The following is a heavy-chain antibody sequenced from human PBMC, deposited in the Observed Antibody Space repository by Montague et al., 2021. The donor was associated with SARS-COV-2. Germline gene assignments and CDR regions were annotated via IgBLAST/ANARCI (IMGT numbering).Heavy chain of an antibody. D-gene: IGHD3-10*01. CDR2: IYYSGTT. V-gene: IGHV4-39*01. J-gene: IGHJ3*02. Sequence: SETLSLTCTVSGGSITRNYYWGWIRQPPGKGLEWVGNIYYSGTTFINPSLESRVTISVDASKNQFSLNLTSVTAADTAAYYCARPLVRGVPKAFDIWGQGALVIVSS. CDR3: ARPLVRGVPKAFDI. CDR1: GGSITRNYY.